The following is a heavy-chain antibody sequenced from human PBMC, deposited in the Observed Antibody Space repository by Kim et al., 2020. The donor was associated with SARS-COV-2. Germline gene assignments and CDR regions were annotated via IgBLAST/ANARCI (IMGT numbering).Heavy chain of an antibody. CDR3: ARHNWGFDY. CDR2: IYYSGST. CDR1: GGSISSSSYY. D-gene: IGHD7-27*01. J-gene: IGHJ4*02. V-gene: IGHV4-39*01. Sequence: SETLSLTCTVSGGSISSSSYYWGWIRQPPGKGLEWIGSIYYSGSTYYNPSLKSRVTISVDTSKNQFSLKLSSVTAADTAVYYCARHNWGFDYWGQGTLVTVSS.